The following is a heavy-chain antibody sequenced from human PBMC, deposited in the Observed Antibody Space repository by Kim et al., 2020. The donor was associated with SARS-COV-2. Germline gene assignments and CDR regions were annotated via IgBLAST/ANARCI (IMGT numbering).Heavy chain of an antibody. J-gene: IGHJ4*02. CDR3: AKGNLWFGDQLYFDY. CDR2: ISGSGGST. D-gene: IGHD3-10*01. Sequence: GGSLRLSCAASGFTFSSYAMSWVRQAPGKGLEWVSAISGSGGSTYYADSVKGRFTISRDNSKNTLYLQMNSLRAEDTAVYYCAKGNLWFGDQLYFDYWGQGTLVTVSS. CDR1: GFTFSSYA. V-gene: IGHV3-23*01.